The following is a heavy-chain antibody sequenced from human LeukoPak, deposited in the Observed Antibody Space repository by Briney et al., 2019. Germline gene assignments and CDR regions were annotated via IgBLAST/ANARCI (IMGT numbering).Heavy chain of an antibody. V-gene: IGHV3-9*01. J-gene: IGHJ3*02. CDR2: ITWNRDNI. D-gene: IGHD6-13*01. CDR1: GFTFDDYA. Sequence: GRSLRLSCTVSGFTFDDYAMHWVRHTPGKGLEWVAGITWNRDNIGYGDSVKGRFTISRDNAKNSLYLEMSSLRGEDTALYYCARDTSPRIAAIYYDAFDIWGQGTMVTVSS. CDR3: ARDTSPRIAAIYYDAFDI.